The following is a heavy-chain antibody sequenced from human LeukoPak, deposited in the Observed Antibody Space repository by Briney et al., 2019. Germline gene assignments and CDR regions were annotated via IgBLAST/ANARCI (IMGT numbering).Heavy chain of an antibody. D-gene: IGHD2/OR15-2a*01. CDR3: ATIGVSTAY. Sequence: SETLSLTCTVSGGSISSGGYYWSWIRQHPGTGLEWIGFLYYSGSTYYNPSLKSRVTISIDTSKNQFSLKLSSVTAADTAVYYCATIGVSTAYWGQGTLVTVSS. J-gene: IGHJ4*02. CDR1: GGSISSGGYY. V-gene: IGHV4-31*03. CDR2: LYYSGST.